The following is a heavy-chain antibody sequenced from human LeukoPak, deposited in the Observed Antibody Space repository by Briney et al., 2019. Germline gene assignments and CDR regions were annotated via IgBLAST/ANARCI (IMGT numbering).Heavy chain of an antibody. CDR3: ARHGITGTTREFDF. D-gene: IGHD1-7*01. Sequence: SETLSLTCTVSGDSISTYYWGWIRQPQGKGLEWIGSIFYSGGTFYNPSLKSRVTISIDTSRNQFSLKLSSVTAADTAVYYCARHGITGTTREFDFWGQGTLVTVSS. CDR2: IFYSGGT. CDR1: GDSISTYY. V-gene: IGHV4-39*01. J-gene: IGHJ4*02.